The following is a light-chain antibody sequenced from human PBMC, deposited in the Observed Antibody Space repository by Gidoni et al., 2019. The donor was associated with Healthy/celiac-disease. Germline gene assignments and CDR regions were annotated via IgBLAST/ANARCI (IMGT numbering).Light chain of an antibody. CDR3: QQYNNWPRT. V-gene: IGKV3-15*01. J-gene: IGKJ1*01. Sequence: EIVMTQSPATLSASPGERATISCRASQRVSSNLAWYQQKPGQAPRLLIYGASTGATGIPARFSGSGSGTEFTLTISSLQSEDFAVYYCQQYNNWPRTFGPGTKVEIK. CDR2: GAS. CDR1: QRVSSN.